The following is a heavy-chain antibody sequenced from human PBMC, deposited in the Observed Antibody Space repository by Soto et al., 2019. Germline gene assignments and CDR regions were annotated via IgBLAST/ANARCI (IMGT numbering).Heavy chain of an antibody. Sequence: PSETLSLTCAVYGGSFSGYYWSWIRQPPGKGLEWIGEINHSGSTNYNPSLKSRVTISVDTSKNQFSLKLSSVTAADTAVYYCARGGGGDCSFDYGGQGTLVTVSS. V-gene: IGHV4-34*01. J-gene: IGHJ4*02. CDR3: ARGGGGDCSFDY. D-gene: IGHD2-21*02. CDR1: GGSFSGYY. CDR2: INHSGST.